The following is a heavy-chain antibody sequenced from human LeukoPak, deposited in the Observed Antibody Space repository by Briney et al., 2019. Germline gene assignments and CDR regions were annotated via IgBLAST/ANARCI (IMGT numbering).Heavy chain of an antibody. CDR2: IYTGENS. V-gene: IGHV4-4*07. CDR1: GGYIGSYY. D-gene: IGHD4-17*01. CDR3: AREGDYGDYSKSFYYMDV. Sequence: PPETLSLTCTVSGGYIGSYYWSWIRQPAGKGLEWIGRIYTGENSDYNPSLKSRVTMSVDMSTSQFSLRLTSVTAADTAVYYCAREGDYGDYSKSFYYMDVWGKGTTVTVSS. J-gene: IGHJ6*03.